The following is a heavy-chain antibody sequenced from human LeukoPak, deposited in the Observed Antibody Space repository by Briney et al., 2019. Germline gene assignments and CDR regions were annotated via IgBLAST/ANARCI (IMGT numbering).Heavy chain of an antibody. CDR1: GFTFRRFA. V-gene: IGHV3-23*01. Sequence: VGAPSLSRAVSGFTFRRFAIGWVPRAPGKGQEWVSAISGSGGSTYYAASVKGRFTISRDNSKNTLYLHMNSLRAEDTAVYYCAKDRTVVGATRWFDPWGQGTLVTVSS. D-gene: IGHD1-26*01. J-gene: IGHJ5*02. CDR3: AKDRTVVGATRWFDP. CDR2: ISGSGGST.